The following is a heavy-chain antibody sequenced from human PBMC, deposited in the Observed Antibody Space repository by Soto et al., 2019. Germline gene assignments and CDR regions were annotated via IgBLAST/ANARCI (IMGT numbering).Heavy chain of an antibody. CDR1: GFTYTNYW. CDR2: INQDGSKK. J-gene: IGHJ2*01. Sequence: DVQLVESGGGLVQPGGSLRLSCAASGFTYTNYWMDWVRQAPGKGLEWVASINQDGSKKDYVDSVKARFTISRDSAKKSLYRQIGSLRAEDTGVYFWAREYWYFDLGGLCTLVTVSS. V-gene: IGHV3-7*01. CDR3: AREYWYFDL.